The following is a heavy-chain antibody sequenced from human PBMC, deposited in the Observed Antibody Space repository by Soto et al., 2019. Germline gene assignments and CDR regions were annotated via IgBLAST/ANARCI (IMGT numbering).Heavy chain of an antibody. CDR1: GFTFSSYG. CDR3: AKDWSSWDIYYYYYGMDV. V-gene: IGHV3-30*18. Sequence: GGSLRLSCAASGFTFSSYGMHWVRQAPGKGLEWVAVISYDGSNKYYADTVKGRFTNSRDNSKNTLYLQMNSLRAEDTAVYYCAKDWSSWDIYYYYYGMDVWGQGTTVTVSS. J-gene: IGHJ6*02. D-gene: IGHD6-13*01. CDR2: ISYDGSNK.